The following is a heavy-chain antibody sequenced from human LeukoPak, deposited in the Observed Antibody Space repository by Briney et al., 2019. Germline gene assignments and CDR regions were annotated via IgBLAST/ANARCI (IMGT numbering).Heavy chain of an antibody. J-gene: IGHJ4*02. V-gene: IGHV4-30-4*08. CDR1: GGSISSGDYY. CDR2: IYYSGST. D-gene: IGHD3-3*01. CDR3: ARDRFWSGYTYFDY. Sequence: SQTLSLTCTVYGGSISSGDYYWSWIRQPPGKGLEWIGYIYYSGSTYYNPSLKSRVTISVDTSKNQFSLKLSSVTAADTAVYYCARDRFWSGYTYFDYWGQGSLVTVSS.